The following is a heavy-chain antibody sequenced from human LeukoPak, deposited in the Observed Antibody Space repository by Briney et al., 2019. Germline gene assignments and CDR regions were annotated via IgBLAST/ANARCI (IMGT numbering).Heavy chain of an antibody. Sequence: GGSLRLSCAASGFTFSSYEMNWVRQAPGKGLEWVSYISSSGSTIYYADSVKGRFTISRDNSKNTLYLQMNSLRAEDTAVYYCAKDLVVAATGIFDYWGQGTLVTVSS. J-gene: IGHJ4*02. V-gene: IGHV3-48*03. CDR3: AKDLVVAATGIFDY. D-gene: IGHD2-15*01. CDR1: GFTFSSYE. CDR2: ISSSGSTI.